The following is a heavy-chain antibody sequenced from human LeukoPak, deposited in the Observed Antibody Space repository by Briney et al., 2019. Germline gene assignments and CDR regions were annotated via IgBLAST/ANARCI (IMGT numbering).Heavy chain of an antibody. V-gene: IGHV4-59*08. CDR1: GGSISSYY. Sequence: SETLSLTCTVSGGSISSYYWSWIRQPPGKGLEWIGYIYYSGSTNYNPSLKSRVTISVDTSKNQFSLKLSPVTAADTAVYYCARHLSLVGPKDYYGMDVWGQGTTVTVSS. CDR2: IYYSGST. J-gene: IGHJ6*02. CDR3: ARHLSLVGPKDYYGMDV. D-gene: IGHD1-26*01.